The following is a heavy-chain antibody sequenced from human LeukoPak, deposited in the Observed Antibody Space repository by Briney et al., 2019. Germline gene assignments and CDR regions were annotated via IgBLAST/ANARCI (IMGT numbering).Heavy chain of an antibody. CDR2: INAGNGNT. J-gene: IGHJ5*02. Sequence: ASVKVSCKASGYTFTTYAMHWVRQAPGQRLEWMGWINAGNGNTKYSQKFQGRVIITRDTSTSTAYMELRSLRSDDTAVYYCARDSSSSPEWFDPWGQGTLVTVSS. CDR1: GYTFTTYA. D-gene: IGHD6-13*01. CDR3: ARDSSSSPEWFDP. V-gene: IGHV1-3*01.